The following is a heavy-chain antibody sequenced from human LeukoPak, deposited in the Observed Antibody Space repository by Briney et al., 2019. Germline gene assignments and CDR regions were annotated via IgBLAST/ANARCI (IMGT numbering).Heavy chain of an antibody. V-gene: IGHV1-2*02. CDR2: INPNSGGT. CDR1: GYTLTGYY. Sequence: ASVKVSRKTSGYTLTGYYMRWVRPAPGQGLEWMGWINPNSGGTNYAQKFQGRVTMTRDTSISTAYMEMSRLRSDATAVYYCARGRFRDYYSMDVWGHGTTGTASS. J-gene: IGHJ6*01. CDR3: ARGRFRDYYSMDV.